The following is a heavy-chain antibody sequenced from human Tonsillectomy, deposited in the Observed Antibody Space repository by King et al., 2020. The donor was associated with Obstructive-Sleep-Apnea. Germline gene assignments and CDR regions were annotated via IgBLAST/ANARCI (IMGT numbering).Heavy chain of an antibody. CDR3: ARRGYSGSLDY. V-gene: IGHV4-59*08. J-gene: IGHJ4*02. CDR2: IYYSGST. CDR1: GGSISSYY. D-gene: IGHD5-18*01. Sequence: QLQESGPGLVKPSETLSLTCTVSGGSISSYYWSWIRQPPGKGLEWIGYIYYSGSTNYNPSLKSRVTISVDTSKNQFSLKLSSVTAADTAVYYCARRGYSGSLDYWGQGTLVTVSS.